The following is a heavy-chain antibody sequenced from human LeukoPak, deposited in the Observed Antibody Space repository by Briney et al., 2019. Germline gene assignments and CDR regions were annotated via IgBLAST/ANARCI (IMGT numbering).Heavy chain of an antibody. CDR1: GFTFSSYA. CDR2: ITGTGGVT. D-gene: IGHD3-10*01. Sequence: GGSLRLSCAASGFTFSSYAMGWVRQAPGKGLEWLSAITGTGGVTYYADSVKGRFTISRDSSKATLYLQMNSLRAEDTAVYYCAKEVSGSGSYYGGNDYWGQGTLVIVSS. V-gene: IGHV3-23*01. CDR3: AKEVSGSGSYYGGNDY. J-gene: IGHJ4*02.